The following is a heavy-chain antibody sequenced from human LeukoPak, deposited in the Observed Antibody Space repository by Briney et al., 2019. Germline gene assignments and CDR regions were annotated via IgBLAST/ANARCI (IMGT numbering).Heavy chain of an antibody. J-gene: IGHJ6*02. Sequence: ASVKVSCKASGYTFTSYAMHWVRQAPGQRLEWMGWINAGNGNTKYSQKFQGRVTITRDTSASTAYMELSSLRSEDTAVYYCVRAGIVGATSYYYGMDVWGQGTTVTVSS. CDR2: INAGNGNT. D-gene: IGHD1-26*01. CDR1: GYTFTSYA. V-gene: IGHV1-3*01. CDR3: VRAGIVGATSYYYGMDV.